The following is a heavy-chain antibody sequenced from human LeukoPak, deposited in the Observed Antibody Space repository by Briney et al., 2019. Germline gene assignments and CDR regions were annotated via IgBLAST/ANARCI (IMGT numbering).Heavy chain of an antibody. D-gene: IGHD2-15*01. Sequence: PSETLSLTXAVSGYSICGGYYWGWIREPPGKGLEWIGSIYHSGSTYYNPSLKSRVTISVDTSKNQFSLKLSSVTAADTAVYYCARKNPPYCSGGSCYSLNAFDIWGQGTMITVSS. J-gene: IGHJ3*02. CDR1: GYSICGGYY. CDR2: IYHSGST. V-gene: IGHV4-38-2*01. CDR3: ARKNPPYCSGGSCYSLNAFDI.